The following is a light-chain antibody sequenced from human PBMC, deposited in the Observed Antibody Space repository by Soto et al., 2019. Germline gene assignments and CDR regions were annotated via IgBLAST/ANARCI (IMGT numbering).Light chain of an antibody. Sequence: EILLTQSPATLSVSPGETATLSCRASQNVLSDLAWYQQKPGQAPRLLVYGATTRATDAPAKFRGRGSGTEFSLTIRSMQSQDYANYYCQQYSSWPRTFGQGTKVDSK. J-gene: IGKJ1*01. CDR2: GAT. CDR3: QQYSSWPRT. V-gene: IGKV3-15*01. CDR1: QNVLSD.